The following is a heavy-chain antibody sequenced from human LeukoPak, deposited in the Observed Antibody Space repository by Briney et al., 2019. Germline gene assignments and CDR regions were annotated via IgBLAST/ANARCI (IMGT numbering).Heavy chain of an antibody. CDR2: ISGSGDTT. D-gene: IGHD2-2*01. CDR1: RVIFKNYA. J-gene: IGHJ4*02. V-gene: IGHV3-23*01. CDR3: VKDKCRATSCNYDY. Sequence: GGSLRLSCAASRVIFKNYAMSWVRQAPGKGLEWVSDISGSGDTTFYADSVKGRFTISRDNSKNTLDLQMNSLRVEDTAVYYCVKDKCRATSCNYDYWGQGTLVTVSS.